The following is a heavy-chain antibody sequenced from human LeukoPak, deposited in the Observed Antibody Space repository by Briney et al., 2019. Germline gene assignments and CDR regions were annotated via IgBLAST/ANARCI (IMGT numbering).Heavy chain of an antibody. J-gene: IGHJ6*03. CDR1: GYTFTGYY. CDR3: ARVGCSSASFYTYYYYMDV. V-gene: IGHV1-2*02. D-gene: IGHD2-2*02. Sequence: ASVKVCCKASGYTFTGYYMHWVRQAPGQGLEWMGWINPNSGGTNYAQKFQGRVTMTRDTSISTAYMELSRLRSDDTAVYYRARVGCSSASFYTYYYYMDVWGKGTTVTVSS. CDR2: INPNSGGT.